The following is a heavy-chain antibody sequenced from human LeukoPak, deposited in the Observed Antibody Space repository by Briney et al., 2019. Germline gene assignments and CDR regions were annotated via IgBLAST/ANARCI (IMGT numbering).Heavy chain of an antibody. J-gene: IGHJ4*02. D-gene: IGHD3-10*01. CDR2: IHTNGRT. CDR3: TRRAPTSYGHYLDS. V-gene: IGHV4-4*09. CDR1: GDSIRSYY. Sequence: PSETLSLTCTVSGDSIRSYYWSWIRQTPGKVLEWIGYIHTNGRTNYSPSLKSRVTMSVDSSKNQLSLMLSSVTAADTAVYYCTRRAPTSYGHYLDSWGQGTLVTVSS.